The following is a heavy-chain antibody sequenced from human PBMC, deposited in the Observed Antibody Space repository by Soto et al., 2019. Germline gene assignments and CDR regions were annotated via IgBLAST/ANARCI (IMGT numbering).Heavy chain of an antibody. CDR3: ARDGDGRMTTNPYYYNGMDV. CDR1: GGSISSSSYY. CDR2: VFYTGRA. V-gene: IGHV4-61*01. Sequence: SETLSLTCTVSGGSISSSSYYWSWIRQPPGKGLEWIGYVFYTGRANYNASLKSRVSISLYTSNYQFSLKLSSVTAADTAVYYCARDGDGRMTTNPYYYNGMDVWGPGTTVTVSS. D-gene: IGHD4-4*01. J-gene: IGHJ6*02.